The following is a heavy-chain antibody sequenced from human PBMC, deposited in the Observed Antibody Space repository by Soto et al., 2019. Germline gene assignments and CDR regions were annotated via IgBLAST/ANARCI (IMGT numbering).Heavy chain of an antibody. J-gene: IGHJ4*02. CDR1: GGSISRGAYF. Sequence: QVHLQESGPGQVRPSQTLSLSCSVSGGSISRGAYFWTWIRQFPGKGLEWIAYISYTGATYYNPSLKSRVTILAETSKNQFSLKMNSVTSADTAVYYCARGGPVSVSPAWQLLGYFDYWGQGTLVTVSS. CDR2: ISYTGAT. D-gene: IGHD2-15*01. CDR3: ARGGPVSVSPAWQLLGYFDY. V-gene: IGHV4-31*03.